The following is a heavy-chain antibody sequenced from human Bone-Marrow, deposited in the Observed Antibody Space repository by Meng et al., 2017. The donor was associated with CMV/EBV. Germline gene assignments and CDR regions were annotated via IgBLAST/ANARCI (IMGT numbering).Heavy chain of an antibody. V-gene: IGHV1-8*01. D-gene: IGHD3-22*01. CDR2: MNPNSGNT. Sequence: YTFTSYDITWVRRATGQGLEWMGWMNPNSGNTGYAQKFQGRVTMTRNTSISKAYMELSSLRSEDTAVYYCARGQNYYDSSGYYYGYWGQGTLVTVSS. CDR1: YTFTSYD. J-gene: IGHJ4*02. CDR3: ARGQNYYDSSGYYYGY.